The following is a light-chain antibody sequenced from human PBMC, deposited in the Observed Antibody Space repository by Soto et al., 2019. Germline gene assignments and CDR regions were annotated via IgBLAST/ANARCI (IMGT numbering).Light chain of an antibody. V-gene: IGKV3-15*01. CDR2: GAS. Sequence: EIVMTQSPATLSVSPGERATLSCRASQSVSSNLAWYQQKPGQAPRLLIYGASTRATGIPATFSGSGSGTEFTLTISRLQSGDFAVYYCQQYIDWPRTFGQGTKVDI. J-gene: IGKJ1*01. CDR3: QQYIDWPRT. CDR1: QSVSSN.